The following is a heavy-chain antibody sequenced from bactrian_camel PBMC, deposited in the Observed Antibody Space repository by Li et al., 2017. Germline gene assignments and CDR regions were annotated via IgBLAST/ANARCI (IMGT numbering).Heavy chain of an antibody. CDR1: GFAFNTYA. Sequence: QVQLVESGGGLVQPGESLRLSCAASGFAFNTYAMSWVRQAPGKGLEWVSTIHASSGSTYYTDSVKGRFTIARDNAENTLYLQLNTLKTEDTAMYYCAKSVIDSWRSGYDYWGQGTQVTVS. V-gene: IGHV3S1*01. J-gene: IGHJ4*01. CDR3: AKSVIDSWRSGYDY. CDR2: IHASSGST. D-gene: IGHD3*01.